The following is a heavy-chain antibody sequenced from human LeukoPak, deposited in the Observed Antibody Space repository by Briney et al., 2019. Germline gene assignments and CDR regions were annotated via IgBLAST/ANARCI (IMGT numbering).Heavy chain of an antibody. V-gene: IGHV3-30*19. CDR3: ARDHHYYDSSGSSLDI. CDR1: GFTFSSYA. Sequence: EGSLRLSCAASGFTFSSYAMHWVRQAPGKGLEWVAVISYDGSNKYYADSVKGRFTISGDNSKNTLYLQMNSLRAEDTAVYYCARDHHYYDSSGSSLDIWGQGTMVTVSS. CDR2: ISYDGSNK. J-gene: IGHJ3*02. D-gene: IGHD3-22*01.